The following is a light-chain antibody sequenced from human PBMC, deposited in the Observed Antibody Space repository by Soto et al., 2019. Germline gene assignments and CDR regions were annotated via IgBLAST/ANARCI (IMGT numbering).Light chain of an antibody. Sequence: EIVLTQSPATLSLSPGERATLSCRASQSVSSYLAWYQQKPGRAPRLLIYDASNRATGIPARFSGSGSGTDFTLTISSQEPEDFAVYYCQQRSNWPITFGQGTRLEIK. CDR1: QSVSSY. CDR3: QQRSNWPIT. CDR2: DAS. J-gene: IGKJ5*01. V-gene: IGKV3-11*01.